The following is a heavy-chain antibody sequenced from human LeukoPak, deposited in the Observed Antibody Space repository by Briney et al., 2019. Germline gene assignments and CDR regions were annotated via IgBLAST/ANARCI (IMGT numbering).Heavy chain of an antibody. CDR3: ASPSKLVISRRGI. J-gene: IGHJ3*02. V-gene: IGHV4-39*01. D-gene: IGHD3-3*02. CDR1: GASFSGTTYY. Sequence: PSDAVSLTCTVSGASFSGTTYYWPWIPQPRGKGLEWIVSFYFSETTHNPSLSSRITICAGPDTNQFSMKLSSVTAADTAVYYCASPSKLVISRRGIWGQGTTVTVSA. CDR2: FYFSETT.